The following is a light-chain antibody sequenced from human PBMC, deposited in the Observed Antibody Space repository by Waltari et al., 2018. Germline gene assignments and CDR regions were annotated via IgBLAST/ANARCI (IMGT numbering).Light chain of an antibody. CDR1: QSISNW. CDR2: KAF. CDR3: QQYNSYSLLT. J-gene: IGKJ4*01. V-gene: IGKV1-5*03. Sequence: DIQMTQSPSTLSASVGDRIIITCLASQSISNWLAWYQQKPGKAPKLLIYKAFTLETGVPSRFSGSGSGTVFTLTISSLQPDDFATYYCQQYNSYSLLTFGGGTKVEIE.